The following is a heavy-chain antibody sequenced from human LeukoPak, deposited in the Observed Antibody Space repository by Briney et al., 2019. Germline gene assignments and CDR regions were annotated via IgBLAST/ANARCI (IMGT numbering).Heavy chain of an antibody. J-gene: IGHJ4*02. CDR3: TTLRSSAFDY. D-gene: IGHD6-6*01. CDR2: IKSKTDGGTT. V-gene: IGHV3-15*01. CDR1: GFTFSSYA. Sequence: GGSLRLSCAASGFTFSSYALNWVRQAPGKGLEWVGRIKSKTDGGTTDYAAPVKGRFTISRDDSKNTLYLQMNSLKTEDTAVYYCTTLRSSAFDYWGQGTLVTVSS.